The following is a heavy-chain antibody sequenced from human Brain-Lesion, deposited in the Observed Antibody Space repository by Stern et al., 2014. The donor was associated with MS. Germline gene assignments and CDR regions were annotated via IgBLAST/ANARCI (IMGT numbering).Heavy chain of an antibody. CDR1: GYLFDDYW. V-gene: IGHV5-51*03. CDR2: IFPRDSNT. J-gene: IGHJ4*02. D-gene: IGHD5-12*01. CDR3: ARSPATPSGYDRFDY. Sequence: VQLVESGAEVKKPGESLKISCEASGYLFDDYWIGWVRQMSGRGLELVAIIFPRDSNTRYSPSVQGQVPLSAAKSISTAYLQWSSLKASDPAMYYCARSPATPSGYDRFDYWGQGALVTVSS.